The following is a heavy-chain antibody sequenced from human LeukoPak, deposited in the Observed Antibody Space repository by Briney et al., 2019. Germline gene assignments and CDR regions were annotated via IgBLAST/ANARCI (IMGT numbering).Heavy chain of an antibody. CDR2: IIPIFGTA. D-gene: IGHD3-10*01. CDR1: GGTFSSYA. Sequence: SVKVSCKASGGTFSSYAISCVRQAPGQGLEWMGGIIPIFGTANYAQKFQGRVTITADESTSTAYMELSSLRSEDTAVYYCARAQYYYGSGSCYPGLYYYYGMDVWGKGTTVTVSS. CDR3: ARAQYYYGSGSCYPGLYYYYGMDV. J-gene: IGHJ6*04. V-gene: IGHV1-69*01.